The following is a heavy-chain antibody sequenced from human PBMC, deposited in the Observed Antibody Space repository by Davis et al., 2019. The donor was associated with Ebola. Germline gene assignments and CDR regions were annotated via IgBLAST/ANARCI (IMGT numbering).Heavy chain of an antibody. CDR3: AKGTWGAYGMDV. Sequence: GESLKISCRASGFTFGSYHMTWVRQAQGKGLEWVSGIRAGDDTTHYAESVKGRFTISRDNSMNTLYLEMNSLRVEDTALYYCAKGTWGAYGMDVWGQGTTVTVSS. J-gene: IGHJ6*02. V-gene: IGHV3-23*01. D-gene: IGHD1-26*01. CDR1: GFTFGSYH. CDR2: IRAGDDTT.